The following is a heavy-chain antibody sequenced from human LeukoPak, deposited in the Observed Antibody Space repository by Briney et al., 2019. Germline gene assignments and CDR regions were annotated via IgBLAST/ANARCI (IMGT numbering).Heavy chain of an antibody. V-gene: IGHV1-2*02. CDR3: ARADRLHGGPYLIGP. D-gene: IGHD2-21*01. CDR1: GYTFTSYD. CDR2: INPNSGGT. Sequence: ASVKVSCKASGYTFTSYDIHWVRQAPGQGLEWMGWINPNSGGTSSAQKFQGRVTMTRDTSITTVYMEVSWLTSDDTAIYYCARADRLHGGPYLIGPWGQGTLVTVSS. J-gene: IGHJ5*02.